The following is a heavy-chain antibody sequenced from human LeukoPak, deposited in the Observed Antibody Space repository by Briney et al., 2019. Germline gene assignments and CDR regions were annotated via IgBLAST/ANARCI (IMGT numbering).Heavy chain of an antibody. D-gene: IGHD1-26*01. J-gene: IGHJ5*02. CDR3: AKNGQSGFSFDP. V-gene: IGHV4-34*08. CDR1: GFTFTYA. CDR2: GDHRGGT. Sequence: PGGSLRLSCAASGFTFTYAMSWIRQSPGKGLEWIGEGDHRGGTKYNPTLKGRVTISADSSKNQFSLKLNSVTAADTAVYYCAKNGQSGFSFDPWGQGTQVTVSS.